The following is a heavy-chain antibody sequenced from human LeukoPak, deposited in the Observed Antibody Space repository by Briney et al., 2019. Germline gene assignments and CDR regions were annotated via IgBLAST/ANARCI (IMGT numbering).Heavy chain of an antibody. CDR2: ISFDGSNK. CDR1: GFIFNSYA. CDR3: ANSRGYGSGNL. Sequence: GGSLRLSCAASGFIFNSYAMHWVRQAPGKGLEWVAVISFDGSNKYYADSVKGRFTISRDNSKNTLYLQMNSLRAEDTAVYFCANSRGYGSGNLWGQGTLVTVSS. J-gene: IGHJ4*02. V-gene: IGHV3-30-3*01. D-gene: IGHD3-10*01.